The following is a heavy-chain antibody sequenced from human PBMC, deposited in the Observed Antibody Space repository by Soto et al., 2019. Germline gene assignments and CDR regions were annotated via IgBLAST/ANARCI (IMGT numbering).Heavy chain of an antibody. D-gene: IGHD6-19*01. CDR3: AKEGTSGLYYFGY. J-gene: IGHJ4*02. V-gene: IGHV3-23*01. CDR2: ISGSGDTS. CDR1: GFTFSNYA. Sequence: PGGSLRLSCAASGFTFSNYAISWVRQAPGKGLEWVSIISGSGDTSYYADSVKGRFTISRDNSRNTLYLQLNSLRAEDSAKYYCAKEGTSGLYYFGYWGPGTLVTVSS.